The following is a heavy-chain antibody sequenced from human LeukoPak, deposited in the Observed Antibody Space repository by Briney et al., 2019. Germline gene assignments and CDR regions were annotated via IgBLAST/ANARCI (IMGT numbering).Heavy chain of an antibody. D-gene: IGHD2-2*01. J-gene: IGHJ3*01. CDR1: SGSFSDCY. Sequence: PSETLSLTCAVYSGSFSDCYWSWIRQPPGKGLEWIGEINHTGNTNYNPSLQSRVTISIDTSNNQFSLRLSSVTAADTAVYYCARFGVSCHQSGGFDFSGQGTMVTVSS. V-gene: IGHV4-34*01. CDR3: ARFGVSCHQSGGFDF. CDR2: INHTGNT.